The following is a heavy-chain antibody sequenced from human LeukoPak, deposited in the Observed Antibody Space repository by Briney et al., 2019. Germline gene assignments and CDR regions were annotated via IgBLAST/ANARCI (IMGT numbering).Heavy chain of an antibody. CDR2: IQTSGNT. CDR1: GGSIRNYY. D-gene: IGHD6-19*01. V-gene: IGHV4-4*07. CDR3: ASDRGSGWFDY. Sequence: SETLSLTCTVSGGSIRNYYWNWIRQPAGKGLEWVGRIQTSGNTNYRPSLKSRITISVDRSKNQVSLKLSSGTAADTAVYYCASDRGSGWFDYWGQGTLVTVSS. J-gene: IGHJ4*02.